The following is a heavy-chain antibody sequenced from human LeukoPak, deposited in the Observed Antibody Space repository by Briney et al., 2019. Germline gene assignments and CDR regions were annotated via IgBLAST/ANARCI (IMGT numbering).Heavy chain of an antibody. CDR2: IIGSGGST. J-gene: IGHJ4*02. D-gene: IGHD3-3*01. CDR1: GFTFSSYA. V-gene: IGHV3-23*01. Sequence: GGSLRLSCAASGFTFSSYAMSWARQAPGKGLEWVSAIIGSGGSTYYADSVKGRFTISRDNSKNTLYLQMNSLRAEDTAVYYCAKELGDDFWSGTGDYWGQGTLVTVSS. CDR3: AKELGDDFWSGTGDY.